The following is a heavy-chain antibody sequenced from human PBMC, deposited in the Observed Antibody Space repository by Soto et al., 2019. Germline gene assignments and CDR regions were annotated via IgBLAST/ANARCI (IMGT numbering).Heavy chain of an antibody. D-gene: IGHD3-22*01. J-gene: IGHJ6*02. CDR2: IYYSGST. CDR3: ARALIYDSSGSFYYYYGMDV. Sequence: PSETLSLTCTVSGGSISSGDYYLRWIRQPPGKGLEWIGYIYYSGSTYYNPSLKSRVTISVDTSKNQFSLKLSSVTAADTAVYYCARALIYDSSGSFYYYYGMDVWGQGTTVTVSS. CDR1: GGSISSGDYY. V-gene: IGHV4-30-4*01.